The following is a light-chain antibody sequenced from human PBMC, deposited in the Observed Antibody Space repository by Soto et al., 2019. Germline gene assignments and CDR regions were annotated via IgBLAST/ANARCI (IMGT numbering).Light chain of an antibody. CDR1: QDISRY. V-gene: IGKV1-9*01. CDR2: GTS. Sequence: QLTHSPSSLSASVGDRVTITCRASQDISRYLAWYQQKAGKAPKLLIYGTSTLQSGVPSRFSAFGSGTEFTLTISSLQPEDFATYHCQQLQRTPFTFGPGTTVDV. J-gene: IGKJ3*01. CDR3: QQLQRTPFT.